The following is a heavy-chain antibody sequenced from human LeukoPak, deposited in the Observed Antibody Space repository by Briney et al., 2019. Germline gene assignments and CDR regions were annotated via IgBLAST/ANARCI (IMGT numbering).Heavy chain of an antibody. D-gene: IGHD2-15*01. V-gene: IGHV4-4*02. CDR1: GGSIISSNW. Sequence: SETLSLTCAVSGGSIISSNWWTWVRQPPGKGLEWIGEIYHSGSNNYNPALRSRVTISVDKSKNQFSLKLSSVTAADTAVYYCARDRGVAYCSGGSCLTPPYDYWGQGTLVTVSS. J-gene: IGHJ4*02. CDR3: ARDRGVAYCSGGSCLTPPYDY. CDR2: IYHSGSN.